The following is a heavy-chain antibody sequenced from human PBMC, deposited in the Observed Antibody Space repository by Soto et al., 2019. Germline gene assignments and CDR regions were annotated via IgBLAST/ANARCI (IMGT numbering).Heavy chain of an antibody. Sequence: QPGGSLRLSCAASWFTFTRYGLHWVRQAPGNDLGWEALISDDGNNKYYAGFVKGRFTISRDNSKNTLNRQMRSLRPEDVAVDYCAKSPRGYKVDYWGQGTLVTVSS. V-gene: IGHV3-30*18. CDR3: AKSPRGYKVDY. D-gene: IGHD2-2*02. CDR1: WFTFTRYG. J-gene: IGHJ4*02. CDR2: ISDDGNNK.